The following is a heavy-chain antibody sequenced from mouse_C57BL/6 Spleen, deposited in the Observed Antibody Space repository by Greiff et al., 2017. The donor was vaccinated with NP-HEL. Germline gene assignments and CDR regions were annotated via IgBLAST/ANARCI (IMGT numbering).Heavy chain of an antibody. D-gene: IGHD1-1*01. V-gene: IGHV5-17*01. Sequence: EVKLMESGGGLVKPGGSLKLSCAASGFTFSDYGMHWVRQAPEKGLEWVAYISSGSSTIYYAATVKGRFTISRDNAKNTLFLQMTSLRSEDTAMYYCARNYGSSDPMDYWGQGTSVTVSS. CDR2: ISSGSSTI. CDR3: ARNYGSSDPMDY. J-gene: IGHJ4*01. CDR1: GFTFSDYG.